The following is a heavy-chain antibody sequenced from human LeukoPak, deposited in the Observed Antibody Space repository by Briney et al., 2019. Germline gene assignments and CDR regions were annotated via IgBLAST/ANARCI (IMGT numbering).Heavy chain of an antibody. J-gene: IGHJ4*02. CDR1: GGSICGISYY. D-gene: IGHD4/OR15-4a*01. V-gene: IGHV4-39*01. CDR3: ATGGANFYSFDS. CDR2: IYYSGAA. Sequence: ASETLSLTCTASGGSICGISYYWGLIRQPPGKGLEWIGSIYYSGAAYYNPSLKSRVTVSVDTSNNQFFLKLSSVTAADTAVYYCATGGANFYSFDSWGQGTLVTVSS.